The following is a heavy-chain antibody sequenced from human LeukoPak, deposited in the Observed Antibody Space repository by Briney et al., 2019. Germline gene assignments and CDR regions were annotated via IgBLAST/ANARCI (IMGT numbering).Heavy chain of an antibody. CDR2: ITSSSSYI. V-gene: IGHV3-21*01. CDR3: ARDPYSGNYGDYYYYYMDV. CDR1: GFTFSSYV. Sequence: PGGSLRLSCAASGFTFSSYVMHWVRQAPGKGLEWVSSITSSSSYIYYADSVKGRFTISRDNAKSSLYLQMNSLRDEDTAVYYCARDPYSGNYGDYYYYYMDVWGKGTTVTISS. J-gene: IGHJ6*03. D-gene: IGHD1-26*01.